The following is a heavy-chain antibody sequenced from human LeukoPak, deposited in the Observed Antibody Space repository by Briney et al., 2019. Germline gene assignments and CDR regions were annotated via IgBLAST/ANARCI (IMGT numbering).Heavy chain of an antibody. D-gene: IGHD3-22*01. J-gene: IGHJ4*02. CDR2: IYSGGST. CDR3: GRGGGYYYDSSGYHLGFDY. Sequence: PGGSLRLSCAASGFTVSSNYMSWVRQAPGKGLEWVSVIYSGGSTYYADSVKGRFTISRDNSKNTLYLQMNSLRAEDTAVYYCGRGGGYYYDSSGYHLGFDYWGQGTLVTVSS. CDR1: GFTVSSNY. V-gene: IGHV3-66*02.